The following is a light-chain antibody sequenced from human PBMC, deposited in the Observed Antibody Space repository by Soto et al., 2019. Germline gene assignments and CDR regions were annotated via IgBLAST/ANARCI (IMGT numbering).Light chain of an antibody. J-gene: IGKJ1*01. CDR1: QSVSSN. Sequence: EIVMTQSPATLSVSPGERATLSCRASQSVSSNSAWYQQKPGQAPRLLIYGASTRATGIPARFSGSGSGTDFTLTISSLQREDFATYYCQESYSFLWGTCGQGTKVDIK. CDR3: QESYSFLWGT. CDR2: GAS. V-gene: IGKV3-15*01.